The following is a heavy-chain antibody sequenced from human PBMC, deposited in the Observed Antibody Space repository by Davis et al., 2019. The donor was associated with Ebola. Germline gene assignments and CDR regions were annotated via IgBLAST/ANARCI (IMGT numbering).Heavy chain of an antibody. CDR2: ISYSGST. CDR3: AKETRGGAQDQ. J-gene: IGHJ4*02. V-gene: IGHV4-59*01. D-gene: IGHD2-21*01. Sequence: PSETLSLTCNVSGDSISSYYWSWVRQPPGKGLEWIGYISYSGSTSYNPSLKTRVTMSVDTSKNQFSLKLSSVTTADTAIYYCAKETRGGAQDQWGQGTLVTVSS. CDR1: GDSISSYY.